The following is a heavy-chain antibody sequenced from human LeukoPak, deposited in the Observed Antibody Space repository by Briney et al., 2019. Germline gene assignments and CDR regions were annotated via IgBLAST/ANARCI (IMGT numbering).Heavy chain of an antibody. J-gene: IGHJ4*02. CDR1: GFTFSSYG. CDR2: IWYDGSNK. Sequence: GGSLRLSCAASGFTFSSYGMHWVRQAPGKGLEWVAVIWYDGSNKYYADSVKGRFTISRDNSKNTLYLQMNSLRAEDTAVYSCAKDLHVWFGESIFDYWGQGTLVTVSS. CDR3: AKDLHVWFGESIFDY. D-gene: IGHD3-10*01. V-gene: IGHV3-33*06.